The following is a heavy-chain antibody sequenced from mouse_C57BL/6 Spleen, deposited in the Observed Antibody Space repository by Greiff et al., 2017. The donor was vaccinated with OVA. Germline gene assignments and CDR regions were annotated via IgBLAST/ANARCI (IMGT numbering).Heavy chain of an antibody. Sequence: VQLKQSGPELVKPGASVKLSCKASGYTFTSYDINWVKQRPGQGLEWIGWIYPRDGSTKYNEKFKGKATLTVDTSSSTAYMERHSLTSEDSAVYFGARRGTTVVGSMDYWGQGTSVTVSS. CDR2: IYPRDGST. D-gene: IGHD1-1*01. J-gene: IGHJ4*01. CDR3: ARRGTTVVGSMDY. V-gene: IGHV1-85*01. CDR1: GYTFTSYD.